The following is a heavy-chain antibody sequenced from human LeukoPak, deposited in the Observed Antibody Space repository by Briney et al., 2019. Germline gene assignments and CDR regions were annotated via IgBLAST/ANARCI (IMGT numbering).Heavy chain of an antibody. CDR2: MNPNSGNT. D-gene: IGHD3-10*01. V-gene: IGHV1-8*01. CDR1: GYTFTSYD. J-gene: IGHJ4*02. Sequence: ASVKVSCKASGYTFTSYDINWVRQATGQGLEWMGWMNPNSGNTGYAQKFQGRVTMTRNTSISTAYMELSSLRSEDTAVYYCARARDVVRGVSDYWGQGTLVTVSS. CDR3: ARARDVVRGVSDY.